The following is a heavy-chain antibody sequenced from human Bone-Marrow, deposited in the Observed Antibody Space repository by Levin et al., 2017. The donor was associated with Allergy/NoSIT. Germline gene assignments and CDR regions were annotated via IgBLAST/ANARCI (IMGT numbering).Heavy chain of an antibody. CDR1: GGTFSSYA. J-gene: IGHJ4*02. D-gene: IGHD3-16*02. V-gene: IGHV1-69*06. CDR2: IIPIFGTA. CDR3: ARDGWHSTIHLGELSPIGFDY. Sequence: SVKVSCKASGGTFSSYAISWVRQAPGQGLEWMGGIIPIFGTANYAQKFQGRVTITADKSTGTAYMELSSLRSEDTAVYYCARDGWHSTIHLGELSPIGFDYWGQGTLVTVSS.